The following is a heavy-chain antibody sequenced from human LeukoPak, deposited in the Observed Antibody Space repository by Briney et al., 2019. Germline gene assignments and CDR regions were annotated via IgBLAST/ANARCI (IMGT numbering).Heavy chain of an antibody. CDR1: GYTFTSYY. J-gene: IGHJ3*02. CDR3: ATPGEPYSSSWGAFDI. V-gene: IGHV1-46*01. Sequence: GASVKVSCKASGYTFTSYYMHWVRQAPGQGLEWMGIINPSGGSTSYAQKFQGGVTMTRDTSTSTVYMELSSLRSEDTAVYYCATPGEPYSSSWGAFDIWGQGTMVTVSS. D-gene: IGHD6-13*01. CDR2: INPSGGST.